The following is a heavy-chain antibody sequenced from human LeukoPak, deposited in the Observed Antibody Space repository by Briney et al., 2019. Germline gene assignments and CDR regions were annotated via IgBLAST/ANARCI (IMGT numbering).Heavy chain of an antibody. CDR3: ARGLVGSSGWYLHAFDI. CDR1: GGSFSGYY. Sequence: SETLSLTCAVYGGSFSGYYWSWIRQPPGKGLEWIGEINHSGSTNYNPSLKSRVTISVDTSKNQFSLKLSSVTAADTAVYYCARGLVGSSGWYLHAFDIWGQGTMVTVSS. CDR2: INHSGST. J-gene: IGHJ3*02. V-gene: IGHV4-34*01. D-gene: IGHD6-19*01.